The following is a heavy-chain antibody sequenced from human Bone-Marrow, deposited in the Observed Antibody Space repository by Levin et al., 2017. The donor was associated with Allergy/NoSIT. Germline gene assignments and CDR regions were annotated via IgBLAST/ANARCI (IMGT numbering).Heavy chain of an antibody. CDR3: VKETLYCSGGSCYNQFYYFDY. CDR1: GFTFSSYA. D-gene: IGHD2-15*01. J-gene: IGHJ4*02. V-gene: IGHV3-64D*06. CDR2: ISSNGGST. Sequence: PGGSLRLSCSASGFTFSSYAMHWVRQAPGKGLEYVSAISSNGGSTYYADSVKGRFTISRDNSKNTLYLQMSSLRAEDTAVYYCVKETLYCSGGSCYNQFYYFDYWGQGTLVTVSS.